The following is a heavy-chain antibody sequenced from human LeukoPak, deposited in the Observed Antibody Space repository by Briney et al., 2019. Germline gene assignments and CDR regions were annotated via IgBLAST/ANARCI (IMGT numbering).Heavy chain of an antibody. CDR2: IYYSGST. CDR1: GGSISTSSDY. J-gene: IGHJ5*02. V-gene: IGHV4-39*01. D-gene: IGHD3-10*01. Sequence: PSETLSLPCTLSGGSISTSSDYWRWIRQPPGKRLEWIGSIYYSGSTYYNPSLKSRVTISVDTSKNQFSLKLSSVTAADMAVYYCARHHYYGSGSPNWFDPGGQGTLVTVSS. CDR3: ARHHYYGSGSPNWFDP.